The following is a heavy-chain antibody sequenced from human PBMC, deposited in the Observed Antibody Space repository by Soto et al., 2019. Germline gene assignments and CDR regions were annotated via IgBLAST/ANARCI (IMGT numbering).Heavy chain of an antibody. Sequence: PGGSLRLSCAASGFTFSSYAMHWVRQAPGKGLEWVAVISYDGSNKYYADSVKGRFTISRDNSKNTLYLQMNSLRAEDTAVYYCARAEDRSIYYGMDVWGQGTTVTVSS. CDR3: ARAEDRSIYYGMDV. CDR2: ISYDGSNK. J-gene: IGHJ6*02. CDR1: GFTFSSYA. V-gene: IGHV3-30-3*01.